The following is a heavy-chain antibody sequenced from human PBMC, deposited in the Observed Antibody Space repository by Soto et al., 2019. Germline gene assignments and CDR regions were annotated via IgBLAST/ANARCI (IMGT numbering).Heavy chain of an antibody. CDR2: ISGRGDRT. V-gene: IGHV3-23*01. CDR1: GITISNYP. J-gene: IGHJ4*02. Sequence: EVQLLESGGGLVQPGGSLRLSCAASGITISNYPMSWVRQAPGKGLDWVSGISGRGDRTYYADSAKGRFTISKDTSRNSLSLQLDSLGVEDTAVYFCVKDDGGYPSTAPHWGQGTLVTVSS. CDR3: VKDDGGYPSTAPH. D-gene: IGHD3-22*01.